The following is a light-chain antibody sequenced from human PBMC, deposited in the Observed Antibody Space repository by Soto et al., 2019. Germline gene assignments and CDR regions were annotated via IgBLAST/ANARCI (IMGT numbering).Light chain of an antibody. CDR3: SSYTSSSVV. CDR1: SSDVGDYNY. V-gene: IGLV2-14*03. Sequence: QSALTQPASVSGSPGQSLTISCTGTSSDVGDYNYVSWYQHHPGKAPKLMIYDVSNRPSGVSNRFSGSKSGNTASLTISGLQAEDEADYYCSSYTSSSVVFSGGTKLTVL. CDR2: DVS. J-gene: IGLJ2*01.